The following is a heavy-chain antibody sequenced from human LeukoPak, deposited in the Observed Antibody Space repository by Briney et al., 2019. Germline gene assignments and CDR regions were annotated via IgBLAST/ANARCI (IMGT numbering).Heavy chain of an antibody. Sequence: GGSLRLSCAASGFTFSSYGMHWVRQAPGKGLEWVAFISFDGTNKYYADSVKGRFTISRDNSKNTLYLQMNSLRAEDTTVYYCAKGRVRGVVADNWGDYWGQGTLVTVSS. D-gene: IGHD2-15*01. CDR2: ISFDGTNK. J-gene: IGHJ4*02. V-gene: IGHV3-30*02. CDR1: GFTFSSYG. CDR3: AKGRVRGVVADNWGDY.